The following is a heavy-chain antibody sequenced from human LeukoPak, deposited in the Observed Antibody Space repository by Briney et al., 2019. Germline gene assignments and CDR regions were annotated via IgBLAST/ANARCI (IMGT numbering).Heavy chain of an antibody. CDR3: ARGVKYCSSTSCYRSVFDP. CDR2: INHSGST. D-gene: IGHD2-2*01. J-gene: IGHJ5*02. Sequence: SETLSLTCTVSGGSISGSSYYWGWIRQPPGKGLEWIGEINHSGSTNYNSSLKSRVIISIDTSKNQFSLNLSSVTAADTAVYYCARGVKYCSSTSCYRSVFDPWGQGTLVTVSS. V-gene: IGHV4-39*07. CDR1: GGSISGSSYY.